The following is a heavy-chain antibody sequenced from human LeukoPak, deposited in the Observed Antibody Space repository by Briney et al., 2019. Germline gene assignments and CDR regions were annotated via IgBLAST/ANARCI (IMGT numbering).Heavy chain of an antibody. V-gene: IGHV4-59*01. Sequence: SETLSLTCTVSGGSISSYYWGWIRQPPGKGLEWIGYIYYSGSTNYNPSLKSRVTISVDTSKNQFSLKLSSVTAADTAVYYCARVRGYSYGWAFDIWGQGTMVTVSS. J-gene: IGHJ3*02. CDR1: GGSISSYY. CDR3: ARVRGYSYGWAFDI. D-gene: IGHD5-18*01. CDR2: IYYSGST.